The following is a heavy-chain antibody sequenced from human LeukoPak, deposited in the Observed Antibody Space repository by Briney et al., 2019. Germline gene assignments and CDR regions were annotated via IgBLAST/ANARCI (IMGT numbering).Heavy chain of an antibody. CDR1: GFTFXSYX. CDR2: ISGSGGST. CDR3: AKTGSFNSGSYYGFDY. Sequence: SGFTFXSYXMSXVRQAPGKGLEWVSAISGSGGSTYYADSVKGRFTISRDNSKNTLYLQMNSLRAEDTAVYYCAKTGSFNSGSYYGFDYWGQGTLVTVSS. D-gene: IGHD1-26*01. V-gene: IGHV3-23*01. J-gene: IGHJ4*02.